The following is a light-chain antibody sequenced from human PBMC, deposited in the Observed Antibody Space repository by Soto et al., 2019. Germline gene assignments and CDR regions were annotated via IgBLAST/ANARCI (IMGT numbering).Light chain of an antibody. CDR1: QDINCY. V-gene: IGKV1-9*01. J-gene: IGKJ3*01. CDR3: QQLDSYPRT. CDR2: AAS. Sequence: IQLTQSPSSLSASVGDRVTITCRASQDINCYLAWYQQKPGTAPKLLIYAASTLQSGVPSRFSGSGSGTDFTLTISSLQPEDFATYYCQQLDSYPRTFGPGTKVDIK.